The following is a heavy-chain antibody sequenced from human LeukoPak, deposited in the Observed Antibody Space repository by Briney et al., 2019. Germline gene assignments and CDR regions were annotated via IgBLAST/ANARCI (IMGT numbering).Heavy chain of an antibody. CDR1: GGSISSGSYY. CDR3: ARDFPYCSSTSCYEEDLTDYYYYMDV. Sequence: SETLSLTCTVSGGSISSGSYYWSWIRQPAGKGLEWIGRIYTSGSTNYNPSLKSRVTISVDTSKNQFSLKLSSVTAADTAVYYCARDFPYCSSTSCYEEDLTDYYYYMDVWGKGTTVTVSS. V-gene: IGHV4-61*02. J-gene: IGHJ6*03. CDR2: IYTSGST. D-gene: IGHD2-2*01.